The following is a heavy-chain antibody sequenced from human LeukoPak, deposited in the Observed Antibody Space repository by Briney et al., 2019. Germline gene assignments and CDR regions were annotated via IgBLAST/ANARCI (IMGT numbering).Heavy chain of an antibody. V-gene: IGHV6-1*01. D-gene: IGHD4-11*01. Sequence: SQTLPLTCAISGDSVSSNSAVWNWIRQSPSRGLEWLGRTYYRSKRYNEYAISVKSRITINSDTSKNLFSLQLNFVTPEDTAVYYCARGYNDYTPSFDYWGQGILVTVSS. CDR3: ARGYNDYTPSFDY. CDR2: TYYRSKRYN. J-gene: IGHJ4*02. CDR1: GDSVSSNSAV.